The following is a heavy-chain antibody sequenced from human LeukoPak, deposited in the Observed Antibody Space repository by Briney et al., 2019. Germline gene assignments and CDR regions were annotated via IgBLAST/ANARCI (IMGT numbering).Heavy chain of an antibody. CDR1: GGSISSNNW. D-gene: IGHD1-26*01. CDR2: IYHSGST. CDR3: AKCGSYSPGDAFDI. V-gene: IGHV4-4*02. J-gene: IGHJ3*02. Sequence: SGTLSLTCAVSGGSISSNNWWSWVRQPPGKGLEWIGEIYHSGSTNYNPSLKSRVTISVDTSKNQFSLKLSSVTAADTAVYYCAKCGSYSPGDAFDIWGQGTMVTVSS.